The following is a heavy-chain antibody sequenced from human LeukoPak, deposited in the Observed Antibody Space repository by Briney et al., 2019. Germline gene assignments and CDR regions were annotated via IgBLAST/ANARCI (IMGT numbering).Heavy chain of an antibody. CDR3: ARAGIAVAGTFDY. D-gene: IGHD6-19*01. V-gene: IGHV3-53*01. J-gene: IGHJ4*02. CDR2: IYSGGST. CDR1: GFTVSSNY. Sequence: GGSLRLSCAASGFTVSSNYMSWVRQAPGKGLEWVSVIYSGGSTYYADSVKGRFTISRDNSKNTLYLQMNSLRAEDTAVYYCARAGIAVAGTFDYWGQGTLVTVSS.